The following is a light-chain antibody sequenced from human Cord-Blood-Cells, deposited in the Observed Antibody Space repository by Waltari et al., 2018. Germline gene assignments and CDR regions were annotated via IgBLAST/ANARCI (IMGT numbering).Light chain of an antibody. J-gene: IGLJ2*01. Sequence: SYDLTQPPSVSVSPGQPASITCPGDRLGDNKACWYQQKPGQSPVLVIYQDSKRPSGIPERFSGSNSGNTATLTISGTQAMDEADYYCQAWDSSTVVFGGGTKLTVL. CDR3: QAWDSSTVV. V-gene: IGLV3-1*01. CDR1: RLGDNK. CDR2: QDS.